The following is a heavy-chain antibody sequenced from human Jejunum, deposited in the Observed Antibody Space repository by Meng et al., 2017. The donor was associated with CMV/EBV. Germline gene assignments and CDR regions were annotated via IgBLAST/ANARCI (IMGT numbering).Heavy chain of an antibody. Sequence: CTASAYSLNTYDITWVRQAPGQGLEWVAWISAYSGNTESAQKFQDRVTLTIETSTSTAYLELTNLRSDDTAVYYCARGGYNSSPDYWGQGTLVTVSS. CDR2: ISAYSGNT. CDR1: AYSLNTYD. CDR3: ARGGYNSSPDY. V-gene: IGHV1-18*01. D-gene: IGHD5-12*01. J-gene: IGHJ4*02.